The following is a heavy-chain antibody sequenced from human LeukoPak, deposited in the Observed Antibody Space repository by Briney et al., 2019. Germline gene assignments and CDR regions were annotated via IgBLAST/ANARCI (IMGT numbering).Heavy chain of an antibody. Sequence: ASVKVSCKASGYTFTSYDINWVRQATGQGLEWMGWMNPNSGNTGYAQKFRGRVTMTRNTSISTAYMELSSLRSEDTAVYYCARGLSRMGPYVYYYYGMDVWGQGTTVTVSS. CDR3: ARGLSRMGPYVYYYYGMDV. D-gene: IGHD3-16*01. J-gene: IGHJ6*02. V-gene: IGHV1-8*01. CDR2: MNPNSGNT. CDR1: GYTFTSYD.